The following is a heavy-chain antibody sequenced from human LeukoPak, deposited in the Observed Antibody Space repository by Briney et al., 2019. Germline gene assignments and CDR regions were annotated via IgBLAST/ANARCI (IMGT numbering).Heavy chain of an antibody. D-gene: IGHD2-8*01. Sequence: GESLKISCKTSGFIFSNYWIGWVRQMPGKGLEWMGMTLPSDSDTRYSSSFRGRVTISVDKSIKTAYLRWSRLEASDTAMYYCARKTGSLMDYWGQGTLVTVSS. CDR3: ARKTGSLMDY. CDR2: TLPSDSDT. CDR1: GFIFSNYW. J-gene: IGHJ4*02. V-gene: IGHV5-51*01.